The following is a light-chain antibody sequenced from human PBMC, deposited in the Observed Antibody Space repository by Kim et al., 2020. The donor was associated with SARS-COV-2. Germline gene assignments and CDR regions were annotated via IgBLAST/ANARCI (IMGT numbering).Light chain of an antibody. Sequence: SASVGDRVTITCQTSQDISNYLNWYQQKPGKAPKLLIYDASNLETGVPSRLSGSGSGTDFTFTISSLQPEDIATYYCQQYDNLPYTFGQGTKLEI. CDR1: QDISNY. CDR2: DAS. V-gene: IGKV1-33*01. CDR3: QQYDNLPYT. J-gene: IGKJ2*01.